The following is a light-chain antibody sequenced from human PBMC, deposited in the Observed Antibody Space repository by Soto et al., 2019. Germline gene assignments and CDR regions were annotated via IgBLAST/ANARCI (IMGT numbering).Light chain of an antibody. V-gene: IGKV3-20*01. CDR1: QSVRNSY. CDR3: QQYGSSPPVT. J-gene: IGKJ1*01. Sequence: EIVMTQSPATLSVSPGGRATLSCRASQSVRNSYLAWYQQKPGQAPRLLIYGAYTRATGIPVRFSGSGSGTDFTLTISRLEPEDFAVYYCQQYGSSPPVTFGQGTKVDIK. CDR2: GAY.